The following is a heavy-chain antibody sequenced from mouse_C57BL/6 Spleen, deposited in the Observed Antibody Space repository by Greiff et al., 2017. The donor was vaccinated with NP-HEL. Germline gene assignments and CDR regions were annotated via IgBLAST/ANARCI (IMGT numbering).Heavy chain of an antibody. V-gene: IGHV1-80*01. CDR1: GYAFSSYW. CDR2: IYPGDGDT. D-gene: IGHD2-4*01. J-gene: IGHJ3*01. CDR3: ASEGDYAWFAY. Sequence: VQLQQSGASVKISCKASGYAFSSYWMNWVKQRPGKGLEWIRQIYPGDGDTNYNGKFKGKATLTADKSSSTAYMQLSSLTSEDSAVYFCASEGDYAWFAYWGQGTLVTVSA.